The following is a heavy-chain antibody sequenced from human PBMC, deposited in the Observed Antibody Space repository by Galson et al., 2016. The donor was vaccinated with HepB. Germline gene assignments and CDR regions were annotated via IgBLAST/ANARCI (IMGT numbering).Heavy chain of an antibody. CDR3: VRGGRIGEPRYGMDV. J-gene: IGHJ6*04. CDR1: GFTFSFYW. CDR2: INSDGSTT. Sequence: SLRLSCAASGFTFSFYWMHWVRQAPGKGLVWVSRINSDGSTTNYVDSVKGRFTISRDNAKNMVYLQMNSLRANDTAVFYCVRGGRIGEPRYGMDVWGEGTTVIVSS. D-gene: IGHD3-10*01. V-gene: IGHV3-74*01.